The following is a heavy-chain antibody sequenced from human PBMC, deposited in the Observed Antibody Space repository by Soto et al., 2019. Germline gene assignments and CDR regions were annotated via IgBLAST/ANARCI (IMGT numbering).Heavy chain of an antibody. CDR1: GYSFTSYW. CDR3: ARAPPNYYGSASGMDV. D-gene: IGHD3-10*01. J-gene: IGHJ6*02. V-gene: IGHV5-51*01. Sequence: GESLKISCKGPGYSFTSYWIGWVRQMPGKGLEWMGIIYPGDSDTSYSPSFQGHVTISADKSISTAYLQWSSLKASDTAMYYCARAPPNYYGSASGMDVWGQGSTVTVSS. CDR2: IYPGDSDT.